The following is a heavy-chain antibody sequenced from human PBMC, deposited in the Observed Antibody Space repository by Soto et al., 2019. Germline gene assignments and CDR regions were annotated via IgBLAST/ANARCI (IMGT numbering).Heavy chain of an antibody. V-gene: IGHV3-74*01. CDR1: GFTFSPFW. CDR2: INSDGNST. J-gene: IGHJ4*02. CDR3: ARGSNHFDY. Sequence: PGGSLRLSCAASGFTFSPFWMHWVLQVPWKGPVWVSRINSDGNSTSYADSVKGRFTISRDNAKNTLYLQMNSLRAEDTAVYYCARGSNHFDYWGQGTLVTVSS. D-gene: IGHD4-4*01.